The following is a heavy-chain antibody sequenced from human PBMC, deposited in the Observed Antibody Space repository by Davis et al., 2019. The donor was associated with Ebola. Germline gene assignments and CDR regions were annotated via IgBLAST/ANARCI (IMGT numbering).Heavy chain of an antibody. Sequence: GGSLRLSCAASGLTFNMYWMSWIRQAPGKGLEWVANIKPDGSEKYYVDSVKGRFTISRDNGQNSLYLQMNSLRVDDTAMYYCARTSYYDYVWLDWGQGTLVTVSS. J-gene: IGHJ4*02. CDR3: ARTSYYDYVWLD. V-gene: IGHV3-7*01. D-gene: IGHD3-16*01. CDR1: GLTFNMYW. CDR2: IKPDGSEK.